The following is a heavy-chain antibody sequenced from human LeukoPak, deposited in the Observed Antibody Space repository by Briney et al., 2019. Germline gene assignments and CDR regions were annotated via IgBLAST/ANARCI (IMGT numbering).Heavy chain of an antibody. CDR3: ARDIVATITIDY. CDR1: GFTFSDYY. CDR2: ISSSGSTI. J-gene: IGHJ4*02. Sequence: GGSLRLSCAASGFTFSDYYMSRIRQAPGKGLEWVSYISSSGSTIYYADSVKGRFTISRDNAKNSLYLQMNSLRAEDTAVYYCARDIVATITIDYWGQGTLVTVSS. D-gene: IGHD5-12*01. V-gene: IGHV3-11*01.